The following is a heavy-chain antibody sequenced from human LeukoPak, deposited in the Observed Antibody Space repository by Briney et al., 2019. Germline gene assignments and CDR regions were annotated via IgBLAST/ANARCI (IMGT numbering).Heavy chain of an antibody. D-gene: IGHD6-13*01. CDR1: GFTFSNYW. CDR3: AKSYSSAWYAYSMDV. J-gene: IGHJ6*02. V-gene: IGHV3-7*03. Sequence: GGSLRLSCVASGFTFSNYWMNWVRQAPGKGLEWVANIKPDGGEQYYVDSVKGRFTISRDNADNSLYLQLSSLRAEDTAVYFCAKSYSSAWYAYSMDVWGQGTTVTVSS. CDR2: IKPDGGEQ.